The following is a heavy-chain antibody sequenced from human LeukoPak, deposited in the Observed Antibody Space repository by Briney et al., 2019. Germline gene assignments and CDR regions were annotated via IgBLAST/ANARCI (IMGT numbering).Heavy chain of an antibody. D-gene: IGHD6-13*01. Sequence: PSQTLSLTCTVSGGSISSGGYYWSWIGQPPGKGLEWIGYIYHSGSTYYNPSLKSRVTISVDRSKNQFSLKLSSVTAADTAVYYCARDSKAAEKGFDYWGQGTLVTVSS. CDR2: IYHSGST. J-gene: IGHJ4*02. V-gene: IGHV4-30-2*01. CDR3: ARDSKAAEKGFDY. CDR1: GGSISSGGYY.